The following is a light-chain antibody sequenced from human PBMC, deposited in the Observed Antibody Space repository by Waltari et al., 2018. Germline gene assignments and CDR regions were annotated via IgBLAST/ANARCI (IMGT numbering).Light chain of an antibody. V-gene: IGKV2-28*01. Sequence: DIVMTQSPLSLPVTPGEPASISCRSSQSLLHSNGFNYLDWYVQKPGQSPQLLIYLGLNRGSGVPDRFSGGRSCTDYTLKISRVEAADVVVDYCGQVLQTPRLTFGGGTKVEIK. CDR3: GQVLQTPRLT. J-gene: IGKJ4*01. CDR1: QSLLHSNGFNY. CDR2: LGL.